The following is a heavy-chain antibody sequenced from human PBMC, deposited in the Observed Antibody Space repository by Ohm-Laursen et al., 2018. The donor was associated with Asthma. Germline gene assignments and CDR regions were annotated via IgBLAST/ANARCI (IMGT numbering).Heavy chain of an antibody. CDR1: GFTFSDYY. Sequence: GSLRLSCAATGFTFSDYYMSWIRQAPGKGLEWVSYISSSGSTIYYADSVKGRFTISRDNAKNSLYLQMNSLRAEDTAVYYCARSPLVVSAAFDYWGQGTLVTVSS. D-gene: IGHD2-2*01. J-gene: IGHJ4*02. CDR2: ISSSGSTI. V-gene: IGHV3-11*01. CDR3: ARSPLVVSAAFDY.